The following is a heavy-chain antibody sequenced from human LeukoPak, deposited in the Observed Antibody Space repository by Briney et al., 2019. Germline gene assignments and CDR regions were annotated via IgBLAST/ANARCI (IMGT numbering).Heavy chain of an antibody. D-gene: IGHD2-2*01. CDR3: ARNKGYCSSTSSCAFDI. J-gene: IGHJ3*02. CDR2: IYYSGST. CDR1: GGSISSGDYY. Sequence: PSETLSLTCTVSGGSISSGDYYWSWIRQPPGKGLEWIGYIYYSGSTYYNPSLKSRVTISVDTAKNQFSLKLSSVTAADTAVYYCARNKGYCSSTSSCAFDIWGQGTMVTVSS. V-gene: IGHV4-30-4*08.